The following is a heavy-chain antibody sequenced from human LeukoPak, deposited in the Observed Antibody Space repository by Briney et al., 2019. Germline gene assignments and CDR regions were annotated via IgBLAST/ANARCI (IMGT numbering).Heavy chain of an antibody. Sequence: PGGSLRLSCAASGFTFSSYSMNWIRQAPGKGLEWVSSISSSSSYIYYADSVKGRFTISRDNAKNSLYLQMNSLRAEDTAVYYCATPPGSYPTIWGQGTLVTVSS. V-gene: IGHV3-21*01. CDR3: ATPPGSYPTI. D-gene: IGHD1-26*01. J-gene: IGHJ4*02. CDR1: GFTFSSYS. CDR2: ISSSSSYI.